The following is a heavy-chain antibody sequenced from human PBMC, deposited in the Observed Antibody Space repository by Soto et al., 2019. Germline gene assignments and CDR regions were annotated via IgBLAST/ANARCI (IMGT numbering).Heavy chain of an antibody. D-gene: IGHD6-13*01. V-gene: IGHV1-18*01. Sequence: ASVKVSCKASGYTFTSYGISWVRQAPGQGLEWMGWISAYNGNTNYAQKLQGRVTMTTDKSTSTAYMELSSLRSEDTAVYYCAREQIAAAGRIDYWGQGTLVTVSS. CDR2: ISAYNGNT. J-gene: IGHJ4*02. CDR3: AREQIAAAGRIDY. CDR1: GYTFTSYG.